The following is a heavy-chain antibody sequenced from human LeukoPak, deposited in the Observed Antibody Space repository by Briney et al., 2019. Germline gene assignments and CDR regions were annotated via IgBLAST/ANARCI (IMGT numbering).Heavy chain of an antibody. CDR1: NGSLSEYY. J-gene: IGHJ4*02. CDR2: INHSVST. Sequence: SETLSLTCAVYNGSLSEYYWSWIRQPPGKGLEWIGEINHSVSTTYNPSLQSRVTMSVDTSKNQFSLEVSSVTAADTAVYYCAGWNAHYHFFDYWVPGIPLTVSS. CDR3: AGWNAHYHFFDY. D-gene: IGHD4/OR15-4a*01. V-gene: IGHV4-34*01.